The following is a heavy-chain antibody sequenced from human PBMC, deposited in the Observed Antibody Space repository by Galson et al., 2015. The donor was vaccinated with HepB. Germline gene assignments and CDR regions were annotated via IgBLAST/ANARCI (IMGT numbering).Heavy chain of an antibody. CDR2: IIPIFGTA. V-gene: IGHV1-69*13. CDR3: ATGGLLLNTELDY. J-gene: IGHJ4*02. D-gene: IGHD1-26*01. CDR1: GGTFSSYA. Sequence: SVKVSCKASGGTFSSYAISWVRQAPGQGLEWMGGIIPIFGTANYAQKFQGRVTITADESTSTAYMELSSLRSEDTAVYYCATGGLLLNTELDYWGQGTLVTVSS.